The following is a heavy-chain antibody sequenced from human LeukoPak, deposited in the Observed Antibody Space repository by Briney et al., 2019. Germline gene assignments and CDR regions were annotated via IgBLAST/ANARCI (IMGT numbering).Heavy chain of an antibody. D-gene: IGHD3-10*01. V-gene: IGHV1-8*01. CDR1: GYTFTSYD. J-gene: IGHJ4*02. CDR3: ARGVISHWVRGAVYYFDY. CDR2: MNPNSGNT. Sequence: ASVKVSCKASGYTFTSYDINWVRQATGQGLEWMAWMNPNSGNTGYAQKFQGRVTMTRNTSISTAYMELSSLRSEDTAVYYCARGVISHWVRGAVYYFDYWGQGTLVTVSS.